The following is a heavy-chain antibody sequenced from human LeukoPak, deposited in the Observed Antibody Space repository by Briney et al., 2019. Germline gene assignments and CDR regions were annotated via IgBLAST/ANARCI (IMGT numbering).Heavy chain of an antibody. J-gene: IGHJ5*02. CDR1: GYTFTSYY. CDR2: INPSGGST. Sequence: ASVKASCTASGYTFTSYYMNWVRQAPGQGLEWKRIINPSGGSTSYAKKFQGRVTMTRDTSTSTVYMELSSLRSEDTAVHYCARDGRIAVAGTVPNWFDPWGQGTLVTVSS. V-gene: IGHV1-46*01. CDR3: ARDGRIAVAGTVPNWFDP. D-gene: IGHD6-19*01.